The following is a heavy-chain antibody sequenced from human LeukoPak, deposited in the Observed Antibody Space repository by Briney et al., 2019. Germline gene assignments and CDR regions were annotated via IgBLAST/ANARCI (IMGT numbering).Heavy chain of an antibody. CDR1: GFTFSSYS. J-gene: IGHJ6*02. CDR2: ISRRSSTI. V-gene: IGHV3-48*02. Sequence: GGSLRLSCAASGFTFSSYSMNWVRQAPGKGLEWVLYISRRSSTIYYADSVKGRFTISRDNAKNSLYLQIHSLRDEDTPVYYCARVWDYDILTGRHYYYYGMDVWGQGTTVTVSS. D-gene: IGHD3-9*01. CDR3: ARVWDYDILTGRHYYYYGMDV.